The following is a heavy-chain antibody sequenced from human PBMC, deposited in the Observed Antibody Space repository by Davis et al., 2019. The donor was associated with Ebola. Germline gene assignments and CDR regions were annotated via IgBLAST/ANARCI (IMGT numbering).Heavy chain of an antibody. CDR2: ITPFNGNT. V-gene: IGHV1-45*02. CDR3: ASERNYGGNLSMDV. CDR1: GYTFTSYG. Sequence: AASVKVSCQASGYTFTSYGISWVRQAPGHALAWMGWITPFNGNTNYAQKFQDRVTITRDRSMSTAYMELSSLRSEDTAMYYCASERNYGGNLSMDVWGQGTTVTVSS. J-gene: IGHJ6*02. D-gene: IGHD4-23*01.